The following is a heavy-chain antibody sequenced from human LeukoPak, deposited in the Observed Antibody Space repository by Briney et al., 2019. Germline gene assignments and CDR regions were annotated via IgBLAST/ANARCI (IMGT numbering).Heavy chain of an antibody. J-gene: IGHJ5*02. V-gene: IGHV1-69*06. CDR3: ATDRYHYDSSGYWKFDP. D-gene: IGHD3-22*01. CDR2: IIPILGTV. Sequence: GASVKVSCKASGVTFISYAINWVRQAPGQGLEWMGGIIPILGTVNYAQKFQGRVTITADKSTNTVYMELSSLRSEDTAVYYCATDRYHYDSSGYWKFDPWGQGTLVTVSS. CDR1: GVTFISYA.